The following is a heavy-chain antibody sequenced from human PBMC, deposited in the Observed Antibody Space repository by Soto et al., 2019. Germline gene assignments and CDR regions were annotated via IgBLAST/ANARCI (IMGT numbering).Heavy chain of an antibody. CDR1: GGSTSSGGYS. D-gene: IGHD3-22*01. CDR3: ARADYYDSSGLFAY. V-gene: IGHV4-30-2*01. CDR2: IYHSGST. Sequence: SETLSLTCAVSGGSTSSGGYSWSWIRQPPGKGLEWIGYIYHSGSTYYNPSLKSRVTISVDRSKNQFSLKLSSVTAADTAVYYCARADYYDSSGLFAYWGQGTLVTVSS. J-gene: IGHJ4*02.